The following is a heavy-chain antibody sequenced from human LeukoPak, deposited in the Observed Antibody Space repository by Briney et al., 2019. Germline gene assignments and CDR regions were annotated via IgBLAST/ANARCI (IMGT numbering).Heavy chain of an antibody. V-gene: IGHV3-23*01. CDR3: ANTKGYCSSTSCYTAYFQH. CDR2: IGGSGVNT. J-gene: IGHJ1*01. CDR1: GFTFSGYA. Sequence: GGSLRLSCAASGFTFSGYAMSWVRQAPGKGLEWVSAIGGSGVNTYYADSAKGRFTISRDNSKNTLYLQMNSLRAEDTAVYYCANTKGYCSSTSCYTAYFQHWGQGTLVTVSS. D-gene: IGHD2-2*02.